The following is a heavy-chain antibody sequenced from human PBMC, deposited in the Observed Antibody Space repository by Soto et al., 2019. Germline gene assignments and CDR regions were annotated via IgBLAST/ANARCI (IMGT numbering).Heavy chain of an antibody. Sequence: PGESLKISCKGSGYSFTSYWIGWVRQMPGKGLEWMGIIYPGDSDTRYSPSFQGQVTTSADKSISTAYLQWSSLKASDTAMYYCARSRSSGWFYYYYGMDVWGQGTTVTVSS. CDR3: ARSRSSGWFYYYYGMDV. CDR1: GYSFTSYW. CDR2: IYPGDSDT. V-gene: IGHV5-51*01. J-gene: IGHJ6*02. D-gene: IGHD6-19*01.